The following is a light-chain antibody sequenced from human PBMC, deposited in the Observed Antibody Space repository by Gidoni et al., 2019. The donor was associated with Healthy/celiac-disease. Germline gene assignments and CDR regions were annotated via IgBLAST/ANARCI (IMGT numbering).Light chain of an antibody. CDR1: QSISNY. J-gene: IGKJ3*01. CDR3: QQSYSTPST. CDR2: AAS. Sequence: DIQMTQSPSSLSASVGDRVTITCRASQSISNYFNWYQQKPGKAPNLLIYAASRLQSGVPSRFRGSGSGTDCTLTITSLQPEDFVTYYCQQSYSTPSTFGPGTKVDIK. V-gene: IGKV1-39*01.